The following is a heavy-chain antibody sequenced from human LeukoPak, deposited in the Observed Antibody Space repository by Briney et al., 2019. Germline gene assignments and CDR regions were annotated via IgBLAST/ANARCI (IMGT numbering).Heavy chain of an antibody. J-gene: IGHJ4*02. D-gene: IGHD5/OR15-5a*01. Sequence: SETLSLTCTVSGYSISSGYYWGWFRRHPRKRLEGIGGSFHSGGTFYNPSLKSRVTISADTSKNHLSLKLPSFTAADATAFSFARLRHPSTLFDHWPRGTRVSVSS. CDR3: ARLRHPSTLFDH. CDR2: SFHSGGT. V-gene: IGHV4-38-2*02. CDR1: GYSISSGYY.